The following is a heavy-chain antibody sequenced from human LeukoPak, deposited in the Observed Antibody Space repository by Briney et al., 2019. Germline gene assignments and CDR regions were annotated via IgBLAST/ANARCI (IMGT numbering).Heavy chain of an antibody. CDR3: ARSITMVRDTPRPLNWFDP. CDR1: GFNFRNYG. V-gene: IGHV3-30*02. CDR2: TQYDASRK. D-gene: IGHD3-10*01. Sequence: PGGSLRLSCVASGFNFRNYGMHWVRQAPGKGLEWVAFTQYDASRKFYADPVKGRFTISRDNSKNTLFLQMDSLRVEDTAVYYCARSITMVRDTPRPLNWFDPWGQGTLVTVSS. J-gene: IGHJ5*02.